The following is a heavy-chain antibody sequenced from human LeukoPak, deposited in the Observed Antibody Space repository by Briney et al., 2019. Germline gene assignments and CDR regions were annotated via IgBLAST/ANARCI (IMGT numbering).Heavy chain of an antibody. CDR3: ATAEGVMTEFDY. V-gene: IGHV1-24*01. Sequence: ASVKVSCKVSGYTLTELSMHWVRQAPGKGLEWMGGFDPEDGETIYAQKFQGRVTMTEDTSTDTAYMELSSLRSEDTAVYYCATAEGVMTEFDYWGQGTLVTVSS. CDR2: FDPEDGET. D-gene: IGHD3-16*01. CDR1: GYTLTELS. J-gene: IGHJ4*02.